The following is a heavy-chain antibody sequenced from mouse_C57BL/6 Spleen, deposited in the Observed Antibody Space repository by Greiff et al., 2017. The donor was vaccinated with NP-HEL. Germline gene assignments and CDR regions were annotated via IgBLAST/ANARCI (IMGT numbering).Heavy chain of an antibody. D-gene: IGHD2-3*01. V-gene: IGHV1-82*01. CDR3: ARFDGYYSYAMDY. J-gene: IGHJ4*01. CDR1: GYAFSSSW. CDR2: LYPGDGDT. Sequence: VQLQQSGPELVKPGASVKISCKASGYAFSSSWMNWVKQRPGKGLEWIGRLYPGDGDTNYNGKFKGKATLTADTSSSTAYMQLSSLTSEDSAVYFCARFDGYYSYAMDYWGQGTSVTVSS.